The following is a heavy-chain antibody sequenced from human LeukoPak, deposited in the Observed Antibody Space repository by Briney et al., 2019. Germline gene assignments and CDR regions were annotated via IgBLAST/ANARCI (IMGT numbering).Heavy chain of an antibody. V-gene: IGHV4-59*08. Sequence: PSETLSLTCTVSGGSISSYYLSWIRQPPGKGLEWIGYIYYSGSTNYNPSLKSRVTISVDTSKNQFSLKLSSVTAADTAVYYCARLSDAFDIWGQGTMVTVSS. CDR1: GGSISSYY. CDR2: IYYSGST. CDR3: ARLSDAFDI. J-gene: IGHJ3*02.